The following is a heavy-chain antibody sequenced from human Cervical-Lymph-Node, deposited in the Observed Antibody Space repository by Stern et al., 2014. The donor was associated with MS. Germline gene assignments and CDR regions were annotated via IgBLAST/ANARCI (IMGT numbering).Heavy chain of an antibody. CDR2: ISYDGSNK. Sequence: QVQLVESGGGVVQPGRSLRLSCAASGFTFSSYAMHWVRQAPGKGLEWVAVISYDGSNKYYADSVKGRFTISRDNSKNTLYLQMNSLRAEDTAVYYCARVPYSSSSGYWGQGTLVTVSS. D-gene: IGHD6-6*01. CDR1: GFTFSSYA. V-gene: IGHV3-30*01. J-gene: IGHJ4*02. CDR3: ARVPYSSSSGY.